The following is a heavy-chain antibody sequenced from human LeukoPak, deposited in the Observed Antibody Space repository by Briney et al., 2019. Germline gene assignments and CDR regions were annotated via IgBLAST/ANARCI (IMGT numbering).Heavy chain of an antibody. CDR2: IRYDGGDE. V-gene: IGHV3-30*02. J-gene: IGHJ4*02. D-gene: IGHD4-17*01. CDR3: AKYRHGAYGSFFDY. Sequence: GGSLRLSCAASGFSFSDYGMHWVRQAPGKGLEWVAFIRYDGGDEKYADSVKGRFTVSRDNSKNTLYLQMNSLRVEDTAVYYCAKYRHGAYGSFFDYWGQETLVTVSS. CDR1: GFSFSDYG.